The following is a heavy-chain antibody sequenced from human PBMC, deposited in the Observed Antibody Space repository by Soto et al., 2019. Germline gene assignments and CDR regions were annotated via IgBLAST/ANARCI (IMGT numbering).Heavy chain of an antibody. CDR2: INAGNGNT. J-gene: IGHJ4*02. Sequence: QVQLVQSGDEVKKPGASVKVSCKASGYTFTNYAMHWVRQAPGQRLEWMGWINAGNGNTKYSQKFQGRVTITRDTSESKAYMVLSRLRSEDTAVYYCATGRYFAWLPAMGLDYWGQATLVTVSS. V-gene: IGHV1-3*01. D-gene: IGHD3-9*01. CDR3: ATGRYFAWLPAMGLDY. CDR1: GYTFTNYA.